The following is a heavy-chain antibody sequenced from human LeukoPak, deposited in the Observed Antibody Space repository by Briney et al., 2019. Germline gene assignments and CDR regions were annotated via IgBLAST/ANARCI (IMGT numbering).Heavy chain of an antibody. J-gene: IGHJ4*02. V-gene: IGHV3-53*01. CDR2: IYRGGKT. D-gene: IGHD4-23*01. Sequence: GGSLRLSCAASGFTVSSNFLSWVRQAPGKGLEWVSVIYRGGKTYYADSVKGRFTISRDNSKNTLYLQMNSLRAEDTAVYYCARGADRWNYFDYWGQGTLVTVSS. CDR1: GFTVSSNF. CDR3: ARGADRWNYFDY.